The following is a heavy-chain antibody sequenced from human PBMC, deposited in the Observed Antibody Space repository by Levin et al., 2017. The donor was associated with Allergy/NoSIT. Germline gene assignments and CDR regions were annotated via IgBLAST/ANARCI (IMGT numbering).Heavy chain of an antibody. V-gene: IGHV3-30-3*01. CDR3: ARDQYSYEVGGYFDY. J-gene: IGHJ4*02. CDR1: GFTFSSYA. D-gene: IGHD5-18*01. Sequence: GESLKISCAASGFTFSSYAMHWVRQAPGKGLEWVAVISYDGSNKYYADSVKGRFTISRDNSKNTLYLQMNSLRAEDTAVYYCARDQYSYEVGGYFDYWGQGTLVTVSS. CDR2: ISYDGSNK.